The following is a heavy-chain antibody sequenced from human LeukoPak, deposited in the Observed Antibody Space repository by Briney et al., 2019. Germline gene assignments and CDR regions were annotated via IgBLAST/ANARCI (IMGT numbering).Heavy chain of an antibody. CDR3: ASSIAAAGTLDY. D-gene: IGHD6-13*01. Sequence: SQTLSLTCTVSGGSISSGDYYWSWIRQPPGKGLEWIGYIYYSGSTYYNPSLKSRVTISVDTSKNQFSLKLSSVTAAETAVYYCASSIAAAGTLDYWGQGTRATVSS. CDR2: IYYSGST. CDR1: GGSISSGDYY. J-gene: IGHJ4*02. V-gene: IGHV4-30-4*08.